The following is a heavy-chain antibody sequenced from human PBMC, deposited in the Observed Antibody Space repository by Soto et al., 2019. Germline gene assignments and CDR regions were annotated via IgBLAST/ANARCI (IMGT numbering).Heavy chain of an antibody. V-gene: IGHV1-2*02. D-gene: IGHD2-2*01. CDR3: ARDLVPENWFDP. J-gene: IGHJ5*02. CDR1: GYTFTGYY. Sequence: ASVKVSCKASGYTFTGYYMHWVRQAPGQGLEWMGWINPNSGGTNYAQKFQGRVTMTRDTSISTAYMELSRLRSDDTAVYYCARDLVPENWFDPWGQGTLVTVSS. CDR2: INPNSGGT.